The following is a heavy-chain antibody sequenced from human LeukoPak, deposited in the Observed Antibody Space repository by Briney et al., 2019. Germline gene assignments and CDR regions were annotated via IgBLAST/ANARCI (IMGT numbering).Heavy chain of an antibody. J-gene: IGHJ4*02. Sequence: SETLSLTCAVYGGSFSGYYWGWIRQPPGRGLEWIGSIFYDGSSDYNPSLKSRVTISVDTSKNKFSPKVNSVTAADTAVYFCARYYGSGRDGDYWGQGTLVTVSS. CDR2: IFYDGSS. D-gene: IGHD3-10*01. CDR3: ARYYGSGRDGDY. V-gene: IGHV4-34*12. CDR1: GGSFSGYY.